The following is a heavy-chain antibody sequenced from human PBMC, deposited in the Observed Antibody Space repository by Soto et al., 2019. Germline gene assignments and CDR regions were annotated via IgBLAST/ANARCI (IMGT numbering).Heavy chain of an antibody. CDR3: ARQNQNYGSGSYQFRFRDY. CDR2: IYYSGST. D-gene: IGHD3-10*01. CDR1: GGSISSGGYY. J-gene: IGHJ4*02. V-gene: IGHV4-31*03. Sequence: QVQLQESGPGLVKPSQTLSLTCTVSGGSISSGGYYWSWIRQHPGKGLEWIGYIYYSGSTYYNPSLKSRVTISVDTSKIQFSLKLSSVTAADTAVYYCARQNQNYGSGSYQFRFRDYWGQGTLVTVSS.